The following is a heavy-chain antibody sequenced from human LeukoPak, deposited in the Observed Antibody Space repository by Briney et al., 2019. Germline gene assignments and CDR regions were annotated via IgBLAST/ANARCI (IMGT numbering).Heavy chain of an antibody. CDR3: ARRDSSGVVPRWDY. CDR2: TYYSGST. Sequence: PSETLSLTCTVSGGSITSSSYYWGWIRQPPGKGLEWIGSTYYSGSTYYNPSLKSRVTISVDTSKNQFSLKLSSVTAADTAVYYCARRDSSGVVPRWDYWGQGTLVTVSS. V-gene: IGHV4-39*01. D-gene: IGHD6-25*01. J-gene: IGHJ4*02. CDR1: GGSITSSSYY.